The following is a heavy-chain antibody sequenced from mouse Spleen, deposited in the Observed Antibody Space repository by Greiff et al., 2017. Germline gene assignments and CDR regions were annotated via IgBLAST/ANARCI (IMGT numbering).Heavy chain of an antibody. V-gene: IGHV1-55*01. J-gene: IGHJ2*01. CDR2: IYPGSGST. CDR1: GYTFTSYW. D-gene: IGHD2-4*01. CDR3: ARRRTMITTGRFDY. Sequence: VQLQQPGAELVKPGASVKMSCKASGYTFTSYWITWVKQRPGQGLEWIGDIYPGSGSTNYNEKFKSKATLTVDTSSSTAYMQLSSLTSEDSAVYYCARRRTMITTGRFDYWGQGTTLTVSS.